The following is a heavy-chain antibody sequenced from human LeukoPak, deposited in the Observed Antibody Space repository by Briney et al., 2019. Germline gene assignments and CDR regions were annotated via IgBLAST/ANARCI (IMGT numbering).Heavy chain of an antibody. D-gene: IGHD1-26*01. V-gene: IGHV1-2*02. CDR3: ARDPSGSYRPGWFDP. Sequence: ASVKVSCKASGYTFTGYYMHWVRQAPGQGLEWMGWINPNSGGTNYAQKFQGRVTMTRDTSISTAYMELSRLRSDDTAVYYCARDPSGSYRPGWFDPWGQGTLVTVSS. CDR1: GYTFTGYY. J-gene: IGHJ5*02. CDR2: INPNSGGT.